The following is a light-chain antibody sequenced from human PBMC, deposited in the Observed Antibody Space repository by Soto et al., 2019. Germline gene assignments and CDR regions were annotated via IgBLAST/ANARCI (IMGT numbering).Light chain of an antibody. J-gene: IGKJ2*01. Sequence: DIQVTQSPSPLSGSVGDRVTITCRASQSVSGWLAWYQQKPGKAPKLLIYAASTLQGAVPSRFSGRGSGTDFSLTISSLQPEDVATYYCQQTNIFPYTFGQGTKVDIK. CDR2: AAS. V-gene: IGKV1-12*01. CDR1: QSVSGW. CDR3: QQTNIFPYT.